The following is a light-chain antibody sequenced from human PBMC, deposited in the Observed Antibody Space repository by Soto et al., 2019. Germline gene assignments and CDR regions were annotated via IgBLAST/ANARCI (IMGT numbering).Light chain of an antibody. V-gene: IGKV3-20*01. Sequence: VLTHSPGTLSLSPVERATLSCRANQNLGYGCLPWYPQKPGQPPTLLIYDASTRATGIPDRFSGSGSGTDFTLTISRLEPEDFAVYYCQEHASIFGQGTRLEIK. CDR3: QEHASI. J-gene: IGKJ5*01. CDR2: DAS. CDR1: QNLGYGC.